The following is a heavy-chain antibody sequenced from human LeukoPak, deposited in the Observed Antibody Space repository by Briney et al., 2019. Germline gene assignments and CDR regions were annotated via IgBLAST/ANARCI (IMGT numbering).Heavy chain of an antibody. J-gene: IGHJ4*02. CDR1: GFTFSNYG. D-gene: IGHD3-3*01. CDR3: ATGLRFLEWLSYFDF. CDR2: ISGYNGHT. Sequence: GASVKVSCKTSGFTFSNYGITRVRQAPGQGLEWMGWISGYNGHTKYAQNLQDRVTMTTDTSTSTAYMELRSLRSDDTAVYYCATGLRFLEWLSYFDFWGQGTLVTVSS. V-gene: IGHV1-18*01.